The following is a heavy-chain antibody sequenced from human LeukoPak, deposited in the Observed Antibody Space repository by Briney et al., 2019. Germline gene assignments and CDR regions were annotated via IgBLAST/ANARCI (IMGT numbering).Heavy chain of an antibody. V-gene: IGHV4-31*03. CDR1: GGSISSGGYY. CDR2: IYYSGST. D-gene: IGHD6-13*01. J-gene: IGHJ4*02. Sequence: KTSQTLSLTCTVSGGSISSGGYYWSWIRQHPGKGLEWIGYIYYSGSTYYNPSLKSRVTISVDTSKNQFSLELSSVTAADTAVYYCARMYIAAAGTHFDYWGQGTLVTVSS. CDR3: ARMYIAAAGTHFDY.